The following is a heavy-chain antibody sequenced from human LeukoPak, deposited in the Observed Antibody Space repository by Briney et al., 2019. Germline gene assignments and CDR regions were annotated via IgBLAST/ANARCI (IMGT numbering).Heavy chain of an antibody. CDR1: GFTFSDYY. J-gene: IGHJ4*02. D-gene: IGHD3/OR15-3a*01. Sequence: GGSLRLSCAASGFTFSDYYMSWIRQAPGKGLEWVSYISSSGSTIYYADSVKGRFAISRDNAKNSLYLQMNSLRAEDTAVYYCARYDFWSGLNVFDYWGQGTLVTVSS. CDR2: ISSSGSTI. V-gene: IGHV3-11*01. CDR3: ARYDFWSGLNVFDY.